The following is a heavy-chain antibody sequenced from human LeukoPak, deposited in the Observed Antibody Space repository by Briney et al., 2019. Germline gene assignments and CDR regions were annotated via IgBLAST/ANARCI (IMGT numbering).Heavy chain of an antibody. CDR1: GFTFSSYW. J-gene: IGHJ4*02. CDR2: INSDGSST. V-gene: IGHV3-74*01. CDR3: ARDRSGSYYGGFDY. Sequence: GGSLRLPCAASGFTFSSYWMHWVRQAPGKGLVWVSRINSDGSSTSYADSVKGRFTISRDNSKNTLYLQMNSLRAEDTAVYYCARDRSGSYYGGFDYWGQGTLVTVSS. D-gene: IGHD1-26*01.